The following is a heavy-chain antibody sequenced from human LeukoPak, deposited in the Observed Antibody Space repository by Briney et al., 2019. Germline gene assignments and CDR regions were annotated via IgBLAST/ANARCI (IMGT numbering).Heavy chain of an antibody. J-gene: IGHJ4*02. Sequence: GGSLRLSCAASGFIFSSWAMHWVRQAPGKGLEWVTMIFYDGSNKYYADSVKGRFTISRDNSKNTVYLQMNSLRPEDTAVYYCARGTGRGGYNFENWGQGTLVTVSS. V-gene: IGHV3-30-3*01. CDR3: ARGTGRGGYNFEN. CDR2: IFYDGSNK. D-gene: IGHD3-16*01. CDR1: GFIFSSWA.